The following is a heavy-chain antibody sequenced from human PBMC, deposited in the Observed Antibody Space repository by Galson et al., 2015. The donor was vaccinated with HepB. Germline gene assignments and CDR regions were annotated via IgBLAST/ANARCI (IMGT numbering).Heavy chain of an antibody. CDR3: AAVTSASDAFDL. CDR2: IIPIFGTT. Sequence: SVKVSCKASGGTFSTYAIRWVRQAPGQGLEWMGSIIPIFGTTNYAQKFQGGVTSSADKSTTTAYMELGSLGSEDTAMYYCAAVTSASDAFDLWGQGTMVTVSS. D-gene: IGHD3-10*01. CDR1: GGTFSTYA. J-gene: IGHJ3*01. V-gene: IGHV1-69*06.